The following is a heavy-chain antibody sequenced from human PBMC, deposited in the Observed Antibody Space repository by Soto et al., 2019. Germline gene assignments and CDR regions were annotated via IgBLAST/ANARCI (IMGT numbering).Heavy chain of an antibody. CDR2: ISSTGGLT. CDR3: ARESYGTFDY. V-gene: IGHV3-48*03. Sequence: EVQLVESGGGLVQPGGSLRLSCAASGFTFRSYEMNWVRQAPGKGLEWVSYISSTGGLTYDADSVKGRFTISRDNAKNSLYLQMYSLRAEDTALYFCARESYGTFDYWGQGTLVTVSS. CDR1: GFTFRSYE. J-gene: IGHJ4*02. D-gene: IGHD1-1*01.